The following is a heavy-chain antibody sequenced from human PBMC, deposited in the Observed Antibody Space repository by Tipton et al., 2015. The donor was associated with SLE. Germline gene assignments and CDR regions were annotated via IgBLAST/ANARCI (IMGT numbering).Heavy chain of an antibody. CDR3: ARAYSGSGITDDY. D-gene: IGHD1-20*01. Sequence: QLVQSGAEVKKPGASVRVSCKTSGYTFNNYYLNWVRQAPGQGLEWMGIINPNYGSTTYAQKFQGRLTVTKDTSTSTVYMELSSLRSEDTAIYYCARAYSGSGITDDYWGQGTLVTVSS. V-gene: IGHV1-46*02. CDR1: GYTFNNYY. CDR2: INPNYGST. J-gene: IGHJ4*02.